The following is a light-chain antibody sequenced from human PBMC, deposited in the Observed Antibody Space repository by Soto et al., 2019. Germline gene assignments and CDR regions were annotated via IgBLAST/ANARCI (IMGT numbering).Light chain of an antibody. CDR1: SGDIGSYNR. Sequence: QSALTQPASVSGSPGQSITISCTGTSGDIGSYNRVSWYQQHPGKAPKLIIYEVTDRPSGVSNRFSGSKSGNTASLTISGLQAEDEADYYCSSYSSGSTLVVFGGGTKLTVL. CDR2: EVT. CDR3: SSYSSGSTLVV. V-gene: IGLV2-14*01. J-gene: IGLJ2*01.